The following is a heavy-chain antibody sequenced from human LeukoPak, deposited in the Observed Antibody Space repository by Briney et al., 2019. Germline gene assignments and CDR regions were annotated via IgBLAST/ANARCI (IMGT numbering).Heavy chain of an antibody. CDR3: AKRGIATAASFDY. J-gene: IGHJ4*02. D-gene: IGHD6-13*01. CDR2: ISGNGDYT. V-gene: IGHV3-23*01. Sequence: GGSLRLSCAASGFTFSSYAMSWVRQAPGKGLKWVSTISGNGDYTFYADSVKGRFTISRDNSKNTLYLQMNSLRADDTAVYYCAKRGIATAASFDYWGQGTPVSVSS. CDR1: GFTFSSYA.